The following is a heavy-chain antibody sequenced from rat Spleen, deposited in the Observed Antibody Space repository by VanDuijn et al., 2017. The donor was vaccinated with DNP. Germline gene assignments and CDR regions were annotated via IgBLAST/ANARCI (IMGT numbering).Heavy chain of an antibody. CDR3: ARRRLPYWYFDF. CDR1: GYTFISSY. J-gene: IGHJ1*01. CDR2: INTGSGGT. V-gene: IGHV1-43*01. D-gene: IGHD1-4*01. Sequence: QVQLQQSGAELAKPGSSVKISCKASGYTFISSYMGWIKQTTGQGLEYIGYINTGSGGTNFNEKFKGKATLTADISSSTAFMQLSSLTPDDSAVYYCARRRLPYWYFDFWGPGTMVTLSS.